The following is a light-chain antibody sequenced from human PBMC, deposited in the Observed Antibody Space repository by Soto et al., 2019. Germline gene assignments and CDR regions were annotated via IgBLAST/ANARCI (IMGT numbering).Light chain of an antibody. CDR1: NIRSKS. CDR3: QVWDSSSDHFV. V-gene: IGLV3-21*02. CDR2: DDR. Sequence: ELTQPPSVSVAPGQTARITCGGHNIRSKSVHWYQQKPGQAPVLVVYDDRDRPSGIPERFSGSNSGNTATLTVRRVEAGDEAEYYCQVWDSSSDHFVFGTGTKVTVL. J-gene: IGLJ1*01.